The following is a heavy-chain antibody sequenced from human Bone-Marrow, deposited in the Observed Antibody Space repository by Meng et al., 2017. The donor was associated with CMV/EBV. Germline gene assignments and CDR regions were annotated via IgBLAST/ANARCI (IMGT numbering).Heavy chain of an antibody. J-gene: IGHJ4*02. CDR3: ARGSRYRYSSSWSHFDY. D-gene: IGHD6-13*01. CDR1: GGSFSGYY. CDR2: INHSGST. Sequence: YGGSFSGYYWSWIRQPPGKGLEWIGEINHSGSTNYNPSLKSRVTISVDTSKNQFSLKQSSVTAADTAVYYCARGSRYRYSSSWSHFDYWGQGTLVTVSS. V-gene: IGHV4-34*01.